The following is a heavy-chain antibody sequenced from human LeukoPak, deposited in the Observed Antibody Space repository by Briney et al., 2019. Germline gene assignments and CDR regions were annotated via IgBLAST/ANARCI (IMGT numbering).Heavy chain of an antibody. CDR2: ITSGSSHK. Sequence: GGALRLSCAASGFTFSPFAMTWVRQAPEKGLEWVSTITSGSSHKFYADSVKGRFTISRDDAKNSLYLQMDSLRADETAVYYCARDGAGWSRDSWGQGTLVTVSS. CDR1: GFTFSPFA. V-gene: IGHV3-21*01. J-gene: IGHJ4*02. D-gene: IGHD6-19*01. CDR3: ARDGAGWSRDS.